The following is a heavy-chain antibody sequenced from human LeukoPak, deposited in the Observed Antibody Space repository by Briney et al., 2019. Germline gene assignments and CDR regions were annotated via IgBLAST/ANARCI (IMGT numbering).Heavy chain of an antibody. CDR2: ISGSGGST. Sequence: GGSLRLSCAASGFTFSSYVMSWVRQAPGKGLEWVSAISGSGGSTYYADSVEGRFTISRDNSKNTLYLQMNSLRAEDTAVYYCATYSSGWYVLGDYWGQGTLVTVSS. V-gene: IGHV3-23*01. CDR3: ATYSSGWYVLGDY. J-gene: IGHJ4*02. D-gene: IGHD6-19*01. CDR1: GFTFSSYV.